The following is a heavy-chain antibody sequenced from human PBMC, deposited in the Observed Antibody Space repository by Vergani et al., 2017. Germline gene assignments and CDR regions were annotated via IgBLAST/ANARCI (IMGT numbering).Heavy chain of an antibody. D-gene: IGHD6-19*01. J-gene: IGHJ3*02. CDR3: AKVGRSEVAGTFGAFDI. CDR1: GFTFIMHA. CDR2: LSASDRRT. Sequence: EVQLLESGGDLVQPGGSLRLSCAASGFTFIMHAMSWVRQAPGKGLEWVSTLSASDRRTHYADSVKGRFTISRDNSKNTLFLHMNSLRPEDTAVYYCAKVGRSEVAGTFGAFDIGGQGKMVTVSS. V-gene: IGHV3-23*01.